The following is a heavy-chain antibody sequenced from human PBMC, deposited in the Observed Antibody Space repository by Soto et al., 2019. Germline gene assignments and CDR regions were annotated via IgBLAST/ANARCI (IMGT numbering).Heavy chain of an antibody. CDR1: GGSISSSSYY. Sequence: ETLSLTCTVSGGSISSSSYYWGWIRQPPGKGLEWIGSIYYSGSTYYNPSLKSRVTISVDTSKNQFSLKLSSVTAADTAVYYCARRFFDILTGYRYYFDYWGQGTLVTVSS. CDR2: IYYSGST. J-gene: IGHJ4*02. V-gene: IGHV4-39*01. CDR3: ARRFFDILTGYRYYFDY. D-gene: IGHD3-9*01.